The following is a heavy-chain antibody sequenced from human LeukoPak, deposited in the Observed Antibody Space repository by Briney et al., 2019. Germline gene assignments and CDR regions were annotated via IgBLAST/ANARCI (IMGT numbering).Heavy chain of an antibody. V-gene: IGHV3-23*01. CDR1: GFTVSSNY. D-gene: IGHD3-22*01. CDR3: AKEYYYDSSGYPRAFDY. J-gene: IGHJ4*02. CDR2: ISGSGGST. Sequence: GGSLRLPCAASGFTVSSNYMSWVRQAPGKGLEWVSAISGSGGSTYYADSVKGRFTISRDNSKNTLYLQMNSLRAEDTAVYHCAKEYYYDSSGYPRAFDYWGQGTLVTVSS.